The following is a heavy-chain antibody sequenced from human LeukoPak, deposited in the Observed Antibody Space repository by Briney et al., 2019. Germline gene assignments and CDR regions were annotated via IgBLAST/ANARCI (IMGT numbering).Heavy chain of an antibody. J-gene: IGHJ4*02. CDR3: ARAFPSYMDFWSRGGRPPYYFDY. V-gene: IGHV4-59*01. D-gene: IGHD3-3*01. Sequence: SETLSLTCTVSGGSISSYYWSWIRQPPGKGLEWIGYIYYSGNTNYNPSLKSRVTISVDTSKNQFSLKLSSVTAADTAVYYCARAFPSYMDFWSRGGRPPYYFDYWGQGTLVTVSS. CDR1: GGSISSYY. CDR2: IYYSGNT.